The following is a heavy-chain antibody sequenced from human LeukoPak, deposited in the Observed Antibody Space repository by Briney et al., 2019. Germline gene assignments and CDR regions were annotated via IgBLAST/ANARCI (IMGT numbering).Heavy chain of an antibody. V-gene: IGHV3-7*01. CDR2: INPDGDGM. CDR3: AAWTDRGYSY. Sequence: PGGSLRLSCTASGFTSSRSWMNWIRQAPGKGLEWVANINPDGDGMRFVDSVKGRFTMSRDNAQSSLHLQMNSLRVEDTAFYYCAAWTDRGYSYWGQGVLVTVSS. CDR1: GFTSSRSW. D-gene: IGHD5-12*01. J-gene: IGHJ4*02.